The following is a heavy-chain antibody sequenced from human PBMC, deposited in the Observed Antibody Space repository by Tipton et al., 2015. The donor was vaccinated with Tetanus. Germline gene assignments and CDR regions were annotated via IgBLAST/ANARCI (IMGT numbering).Heavy chain of an antibody. V-gene: IGHV4-34*12. CDR1: GVSVRSYY. Sequence: TLSLTCTVSGVSVRSYYWSWIRQSPDKGLEWLGDVIYDGTSYYNPSLNSRVTMSMDTSKNQLSLKLNSVTVADTAVYFCARVLRYSTSGGWDDAFDIWGQGTKVTVSS. J-gene: IGHJ3*02. CDR2: VIYDGTS. D-gene: IGHD2-15*01. CDR3: ARVLRYSTSGGWDDAFDI.